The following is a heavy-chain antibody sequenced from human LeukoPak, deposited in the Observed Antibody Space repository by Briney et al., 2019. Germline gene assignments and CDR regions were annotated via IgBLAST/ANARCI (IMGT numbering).Heavy chain of an antibody. Sequence: SETLPLTCAVYGGSFSGYYRSWIRQPPGKGLELIGEINHSGSTNYNPSLKSRVTISVDTSKNQFSLKLSSVTAADTAVYYCASFKGEQSGSGLDDWGQGTLVTVSS. J-gene: IGHJ4*02. CDR3: ASFKGEQSGSGLDD. CDR2: INHSGST. D-gene: IGHD6-19*01. CDR1: GGSFSGYY. V-gene: IGHV4-34*01.